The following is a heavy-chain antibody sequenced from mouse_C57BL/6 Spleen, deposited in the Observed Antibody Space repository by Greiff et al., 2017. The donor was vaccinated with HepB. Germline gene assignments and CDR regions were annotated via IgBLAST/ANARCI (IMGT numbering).Heavy chain of an antibody. CDR3: ARSHYDYDDGWFAY. V-gene: IGHV1-64*01. D-gene: IGHD2-4*01. Sequence: VQLQQPGAELVKPGASVKLSCKASGYTFTSYWMHWVKQRPGQGLEWIGMIHPNSGSTNYNEKFKSKATLTVDKSSSTAYMQLSGLTSEDSAVYYCARSHYDYDDGWFAYWGQGTLVTVSA. CDR1: GYTFTSYW. CDR2: IHPNSGST. J-gene: IGHJ3*01.